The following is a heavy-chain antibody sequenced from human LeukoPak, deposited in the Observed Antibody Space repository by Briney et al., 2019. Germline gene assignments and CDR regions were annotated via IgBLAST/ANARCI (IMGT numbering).Heavy chain of an antibody. D-gene: IGHD3-22*01. CDR2: INSDGSST. CDR3: ARDRIYYDSSGLNDY. Sequence: PGGSLRLSCAASGFTFSSYWMHWVRQAPGKGLVWVPRINSDGSSTTYVDSVKGRFTISRDNAKNTLYLQMNSLRAEDTAVYYCARDRIYYDSSGLNDYWGQGTLVTVSS. J-gene: IGHJ4*02. CDR1: GFTFSSYW. V-gene: IGHV3-74*01.